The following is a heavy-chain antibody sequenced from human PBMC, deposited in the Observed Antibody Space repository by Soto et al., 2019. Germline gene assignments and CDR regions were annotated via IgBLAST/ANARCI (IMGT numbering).Heavy chain of an antibody. CDR2: MNGNSGDT. CDR3: ARVGAEPGYQPANFDY. D-gene: IGHD3-9*01. V-gene: IGHV1-8*01. J-gene: IGHJ4*02. CDR1: GYTFNSYD. Sequence: QVQLVQSGAEVKKPGASVKVSCKASGYTFNSYDINWVRQAPGQGLEWMGWMNGNSGDTGYAQQYQGTVTMTRDTSIRTAYMELSNMRLEDTPLYFCARVGAEPGYQPANFDYWGQGTLVTVSS.